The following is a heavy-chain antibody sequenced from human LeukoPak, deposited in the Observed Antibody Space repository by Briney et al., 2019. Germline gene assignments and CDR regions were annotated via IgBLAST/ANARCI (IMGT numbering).Heavy chain of an antibody. CDR2: ISGSGSST. CDR1: GFTFSYYA. CDR3: TKDQRGYGRIVDY. V-gene: IGHV3-23*01. J-gene: IGHJ4*02. Sequence: GGSLRLSCAASGFTFSYYAMSWVRQAPGKGLEWVSSISGSGSSTYYADSVKGRFTISRDNSKNTLYLQMNSLRAEDTAVCYCTKDQRGYGRIVDYWGQGTLVTISS. D-gene: IGHD3-10*01.